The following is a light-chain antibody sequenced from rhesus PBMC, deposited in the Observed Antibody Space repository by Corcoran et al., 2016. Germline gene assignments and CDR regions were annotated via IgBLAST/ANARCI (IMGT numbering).Light chain of an antibody. CDR3: PQYHSIPLT. V-gene: IGKV1S17*01. CDR2: GAS. Sequence: DIQMTQSPSSLSASVGDRVTLTCRASQGITNDLAWYQQKPGETPNLLIFGASGLKSGFPSRFSGSGSGTDFTLTISCLQSEDFATYYCPQYHSIPLTFGGGSKVAIK. CDR1: QGITND. J-gene: IGKJ4*01.